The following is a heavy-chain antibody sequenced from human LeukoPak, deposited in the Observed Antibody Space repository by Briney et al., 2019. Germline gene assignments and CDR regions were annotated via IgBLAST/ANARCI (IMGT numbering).Heavy chain of an antibody. V-gene: IGHV3-53*01. Sequence: PGGSLRLSCAASGFTVSSNYMSWVRQAPGKGLEWVSVIYGGGSTYYADSVKGRFTISRDNSKNTLYLQMNSLRAEDTAVYYCARVHHYDSSGYYWDYWGQGTLVTVSS. D-gene: IGHD3-22*01. CDR2: IYGGGST. CDR1: GFTVSSNY. J-gene: IGHJ4*02. CDR3: ARVHHYDSSGYYWDY.